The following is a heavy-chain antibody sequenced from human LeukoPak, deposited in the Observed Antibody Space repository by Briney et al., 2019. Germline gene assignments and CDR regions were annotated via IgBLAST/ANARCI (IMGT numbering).Heavy chain of an antibody. D-gene: IGHD2-15*01. J-gene: IGHJ4*02. CDR2: IIPILGVA. CDR3: ARDLGYRSGGSCSDY. V-gene: IGHV1-69*04. CDR1: GGTFSSYA. Sequence: SVTVSCTASGGTFSSYAISWVRQAHGPGLEWMGRIIPILGVANYEQTFKGRVTITTDKSTSTAYIELSSLRSEDTAVYYCARDLGYRSGGSCSDYWGQGTLVTVSS.